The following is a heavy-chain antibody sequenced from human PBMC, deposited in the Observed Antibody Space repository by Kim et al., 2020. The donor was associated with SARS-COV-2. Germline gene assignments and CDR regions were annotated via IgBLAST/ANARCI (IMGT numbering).Heavy chain of an antibody. Sequence: SVKCRFTISRDNSKNTLYLQMNSLRAEDTAVYYCASPIALTYYYGSGGDYWGQGTLVTVSS. D-gene: IGHD3-10*01. V-gene: IGHV3-30*03. J-gene: IGHJ4*02. CDR3: ASPIALTYYYGSGGDY.